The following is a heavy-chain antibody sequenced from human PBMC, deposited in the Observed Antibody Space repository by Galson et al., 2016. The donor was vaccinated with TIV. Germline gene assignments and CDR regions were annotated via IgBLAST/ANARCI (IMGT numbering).Heavy chain of an antibody. CDR3: VRGTKRSLEWLFTS. CDR2: ISTKSTHI. J-gene: IGHJ5*02. CDR1: GFTFRNYT. Sequence: SLRLSCATSGFTFRNYTMNWVRQAPGKGLQWVSSISTKSTHIYYAHSVRGRFIVSRDNAKNSLFLQMDNLRAADTALYYCVRGTKRSLEWLFTSWGQGSLVTVSS. V-gene: IGHV3-21*01. D-gene: IGHD3-3*01.